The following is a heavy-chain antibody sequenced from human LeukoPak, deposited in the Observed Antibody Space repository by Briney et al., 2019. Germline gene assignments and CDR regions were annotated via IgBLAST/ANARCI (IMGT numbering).Heavy chain of an antibody. J-gene: IGHJ4*02. CDR3: AKPYPTLTTSGVLDN. V-gene: IGHV3-30*04. D-gene: IGHD4-17*01. CDR2: ISYDGSNK. Sequence: GRSLRLSCAASGFTFSSYAMHWVRQAPGKGLEWVAVISYDGSNKYYADSVKGRFTISRDNSKNTLSLQVNSLRPDDAGVYFCAKPYPTLTTSGVLDNWGQGTLVTVSS. CDR1: GFTFSSYA.